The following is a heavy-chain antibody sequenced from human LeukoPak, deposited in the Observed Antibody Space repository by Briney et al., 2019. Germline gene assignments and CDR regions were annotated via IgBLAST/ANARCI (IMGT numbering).Heavy chain of an antibody. CDR2: VYTSGST. D-gene: IGHD1-7*01. V-gene: IGHV4-4*07. CDR3: ARLITGTTTAFDI. CDR1: GGSISGYY. J-gene: IGHJ3*02. Sequence: SETLSLTCSVSGGSISGYYWTWIRQPAGKGLEWIGRVYTSGSTHYNPSLKTRLTMSVDTSKNQFSLKLSSVTAADTAIYYCARLITGTTTAFDIWGQGTMVTVSS.